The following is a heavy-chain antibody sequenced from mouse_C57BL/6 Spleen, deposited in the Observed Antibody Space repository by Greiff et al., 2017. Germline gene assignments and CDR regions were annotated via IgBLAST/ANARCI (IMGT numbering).Heavy chain of an antibody. J-gene: IGHJ1*03. CDR1: GFSLTSYG. CDR3: ARNPPITTVVATGYFDV. D-gene: IGHD1-1*01. CDR2: IWSGGST. V-gene: IGHV2-2*01. Sequence: VQLVESGPGLVQPSQSLSITCTVSGFSLTSYGVHWVRQSPGKGLEWLGVIWSGGSTDYNAAFISRLSISKDNSKSQVFFKMNSLQADDTAIYYCARNPPITTVVATGYFDVWGTGTTVTVSS.